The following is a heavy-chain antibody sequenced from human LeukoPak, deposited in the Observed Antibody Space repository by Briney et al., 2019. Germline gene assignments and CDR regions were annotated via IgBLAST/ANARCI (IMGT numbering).Heavy chain of an antibody. CDR2: IRSKAYGGTT. D-gene: IGHD1-26*01. J-gene: IGHJ4*02. CDR3: TRVEFRTPSDIVGATA. V-gene: IGHV3-49*03. CDR1: GFTFGDYA. Sequence: GGSLRLSCAASGFTFGDYAMSWFRQAPGKGLEWVGFIRSKAYGGTTEYAASVKGRFTISRDDSKSIAYLQMNSLKTEDTAVYYCTRVEFRTPSDIVGATARGQGTLVTVSS.